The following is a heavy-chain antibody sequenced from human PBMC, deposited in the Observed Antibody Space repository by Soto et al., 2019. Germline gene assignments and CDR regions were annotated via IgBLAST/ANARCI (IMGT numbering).Heavy chain of an antibody. J-gene: IGHJ4*02. CDR2: INAGNGRE. V-gene: IGHV1-3*01. D-gene: IGHD3-10*01. Sequence: QVQLEQSGAEVKKPGASVKISCKTSGYTFTSYTLHWVRQAPGQGLEWMGWINAGNGREKYSQRFQDRVSLSTDKSATPANMELRSLTSEDPAVYYCARGGGWVGEASFDSWGQGTQVIVSS. CDR3: ARGGGWVGEASFDS. CDR1: GYTFTSYT.